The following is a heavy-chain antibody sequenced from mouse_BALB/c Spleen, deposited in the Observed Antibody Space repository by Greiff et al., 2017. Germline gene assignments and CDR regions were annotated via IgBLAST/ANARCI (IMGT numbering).Heavy chain of an antibody. D-gene: IGHD2-1*01. J-gene: IGHJ3*01. CDR1: GFSLTSYG. V-gene: IGHV2-9*02. CDR3: ARVPIYYGNGFAY. Sequence: QVQLKESGPGLVAPSQSLSITCTVSGFSLTSYGVHWVRQPPGKGLEWLGVIWAGGSTNYNSALMSRLSISKDNSKSQVFLKMNSLQTDDTAMYYCARVPIYYGNGFAYWGQGTLVTVSA. CDR2: IWAGGST.